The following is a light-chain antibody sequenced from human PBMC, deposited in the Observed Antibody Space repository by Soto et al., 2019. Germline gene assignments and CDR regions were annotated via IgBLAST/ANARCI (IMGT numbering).Light chain of an antibody. J-gene: IGLJ2*01. Sequence: QPVLTQPASVSGSPGQSITISCTGTSSDVGGYNYVSWYQRHPGNAPKLIIYDVITRPSGVSNRFSGSKSGNTASLTISGLQAEDEADYYCSSYTTTSTVVFGGGTKLTVL. CDR2: DVI. CDR1: SSDVGGYNY. CDR3: SSYTTTSTVV. V-gene: IGLV2-14*03.